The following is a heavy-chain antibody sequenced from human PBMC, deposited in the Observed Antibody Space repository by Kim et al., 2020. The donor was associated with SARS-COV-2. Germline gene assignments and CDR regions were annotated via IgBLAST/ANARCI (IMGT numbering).Heavy chain of an antibody. V-gene: IGHV4-59*01. J-gene: IGHJ3*02. CDR2: IYYSGST. CDR3: ARVGEMATIVDAFDI. CDR1: GGSISSYY. Sequence: SETLSLTCTVSGGSISSYYWSWIRQPPGKGLEWIGYIYYSGSTNYNPSLKSRVTISVDTSKNQFSLKLSSVTAADTAVYYCARVGEMATIVDAFDIWGQGTMVTVSS. D-gene: IGHD5-12*01.